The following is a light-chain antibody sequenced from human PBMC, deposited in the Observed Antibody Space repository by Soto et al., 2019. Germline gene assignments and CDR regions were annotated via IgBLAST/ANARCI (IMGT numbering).Light chain of an antibody. CDR2: DVS. Sequence: SALTQPASVSGSPGQSITISCTGTSSDVGGYNYVSWYQHHPGKAPKLMIYDVSNRPSGVSNRFSGSKSGNTASLTISGLQAEDEADYYCSSYTSSSTPYVFGTGTQLTVL. CDR3: SSYTSSSTPYV. J-gene: IGLJ1*01. V-gene: IGLV2-14*03. CDR1: SSDVGGYNY.